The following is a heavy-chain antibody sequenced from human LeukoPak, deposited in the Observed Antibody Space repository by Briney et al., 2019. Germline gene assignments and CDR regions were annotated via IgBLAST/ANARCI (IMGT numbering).Heavy chain of an antibody. J-gene: IGHJ3*02. CDR3: AREKTYCYGSGWVRVAFDI. D-gene: IGHD3-10*01. Sequence: APVKVSCKASDYTFTSYGISWVRQAPGQGLEWMGWISAYNGNTNYAQKLQGRVTMTTDTSTSTAYMELRSLRSDDTAVYYCAREKTYCYGSGWVRVAFDIWGQGTMVTVSS. CDR1: DYTFTSYG. CDR2: ISAYNGNT. V-gene: IGHV1-18*01.